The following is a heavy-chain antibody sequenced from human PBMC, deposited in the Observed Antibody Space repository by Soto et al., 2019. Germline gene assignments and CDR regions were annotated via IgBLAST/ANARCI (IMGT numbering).Heavy chain of an antibody. Sequence: QVQLQESGPGLVKPSQTLSLTCTVSGGSISSGDYYWSWIHQPPGKGLEWIGYIYYSGSTYYNPFLKSRVTISVDTSKNQFSLKLSSVTAADTAVYYCARERPDGSRLDPWGQGTLVTVSS. CDR1: GGSISSGDYY. J-gene: IGHJ5*02. V-gene: IGHV4-30-4*01. CDR2: IYYSGST. D-gene: IGHD6-13*01. CDR3: ARERPDGSRLDP.